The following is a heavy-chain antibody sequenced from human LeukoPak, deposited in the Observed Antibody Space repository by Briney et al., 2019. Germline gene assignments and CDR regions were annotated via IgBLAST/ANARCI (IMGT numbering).Heavy chain of an antibody. J-gene: IGHJ5*02. CDR2: IYYSGST. D-gene: IGHD2-15*01. CDR3: ARVVVPGWFDP. V-gene: IGHV4-39*07. Sequence: PSETPSLTCTVSGVSISSTTYYWGWIRQPPGKGLEWIGTIYYSGSTYYNPSLKSRVTISADTSKNQFSLKLSSVTAADTAVYYCARVVVPGWFDPWGQGNLVTVSS. CDR1: GVSISSTTYY.